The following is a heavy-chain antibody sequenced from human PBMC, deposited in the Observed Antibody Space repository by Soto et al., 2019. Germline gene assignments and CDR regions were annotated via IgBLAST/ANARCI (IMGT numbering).Heavy chain of an antibody. D-gene: IGHD3-9*01. J-gene: IGHJ6*02. Sequence: HPGGSLRLSCAASGFTFSSYEMNWVRQAPGKGLEWVSYISSSGSTIYYADSVKGRFTISRDNAKNSLYLQMNSLRAEDTAVYYCARETLAPLQLRYFDWSQGYYYYGMDVWGQGTTVTVSS. CDR2: ISSSGSTI. V-gene: IGHV3-48*03. CDR1: GFTFSSYE. CDR3: ARETLAPLQLRYFDWSQGYYYYGMDV.